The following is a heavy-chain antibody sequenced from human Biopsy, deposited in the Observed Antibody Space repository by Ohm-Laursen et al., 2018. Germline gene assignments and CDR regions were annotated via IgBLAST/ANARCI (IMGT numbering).Heavy chain of an antibody. CDR1: GLSLSARGMC. CDR2: VDWDDYK. J-gene: IGHJ6*02. V-gene: IGHV2-70*11. CDR3: ARTPILIVSAGLVYRHRRHLQGMDV. Sequence: TQTLPLTCSFSGLSLSARGMCVSWIRQAPGKALEWLARVDWDDYKDYSASLQTKLSISKDTPNDQVVLTVNNVDPADTATYYCARTPILIVSAGLVYRHRRHLQGMDVWGQGIAVTVS. D-gene: IGHD6-13*01.